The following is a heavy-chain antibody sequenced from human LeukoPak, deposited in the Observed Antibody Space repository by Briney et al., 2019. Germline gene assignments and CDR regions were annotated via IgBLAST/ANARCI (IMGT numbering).Heavy chain of an antibody. V-gene: IGHV3-21*01. CDR2: ISSSSSYI. CDR3: ARLNSGWGFDY. Sequence: GGSLRLSCAASGFTFSSYSMNWVRQAPGKGLEWVSSISSSSSYIYYADSVKGRFTISRDDAKNSLYLQMNSLRAEDTAVYYCARLNSGWGFDYWGQGTLVTVSS. J-gene: IGHJ4*02. D-gene: IGHD6-19*01. CDR1: GFTFSSYS.